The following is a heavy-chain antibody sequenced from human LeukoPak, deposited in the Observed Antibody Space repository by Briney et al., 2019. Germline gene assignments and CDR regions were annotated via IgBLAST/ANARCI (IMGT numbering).Heavy chain of an antibody. CDR2: ISYDGSNK. V-gene: IGHV3-30-3*01. J-gene: IGHJ4*02. D-gene: IGHD3-22*01. CDR1: GFTFSSYA. CDR3: ARGGKYYYDSSGYYYFAY. Sequence: PGRSLRLSCAASGFTFSSYAMHWVRQAPGKGLEWVAVISYDGSNKYYADSVKGRFTISRDNSKNTLYLQMNSLRAEDTAVYYCARGGKYYYDSSGYYYFAYWGQGTLVTVSS.